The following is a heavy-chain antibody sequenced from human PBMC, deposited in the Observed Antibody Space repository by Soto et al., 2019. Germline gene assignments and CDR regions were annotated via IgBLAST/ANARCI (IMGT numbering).Heavy chain of an antibody. V-gene: IGHV3-23*01. D-gene: IGHD3-10*01. Sequence: PGGSLRLSCAASGFTFSSYAMSWVRQAPGKGLEWVSAISGSGGSTYYADSVKGRFTISRDNSKNTLYLQMNSLRAEDTAVYYCAKDASITMDPYNWFDPWGQGTLVTVSS. CDR1: GFTFSSYA. CDR3: AKDASITMDPYNWFDP. J-gene: IGHJ5*02. CDR2: ISGSGGST.